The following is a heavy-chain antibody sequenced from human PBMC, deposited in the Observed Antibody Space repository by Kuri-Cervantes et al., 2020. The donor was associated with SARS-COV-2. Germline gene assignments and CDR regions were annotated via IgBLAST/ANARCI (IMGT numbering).Heavy chain of an antibody. J-gene: IGHJ6*02. CDR2: ISGSGGST. Sequence: GESLKISCAASGFIFSSYAMSWVRQAPGKGLEWVSAISGSGGSTYYADSVKGRFTISRDNSKNTLYLQMNSLGAEDTAVYYCAKCGELLTSSYYYYGMDVWGQGTTVTVSS. D-gene: IGHD1-26*01. CDR3: AKCGELLTSSYYYYGMDV. V-gene: IGHV3-23*01. CDR1: GFIFSSYA.